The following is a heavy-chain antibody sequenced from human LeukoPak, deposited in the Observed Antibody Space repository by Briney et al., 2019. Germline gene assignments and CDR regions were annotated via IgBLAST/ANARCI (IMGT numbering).Heavy chain of an antibody. CDR1: EYTFTSYD. D-gene: IGHD6-6*01. V-gene: IGHV1-8*01. CDR3: ARGSWGEIAGRKSFEF. CDR2: MSPNSSNT. J-gene: IGHJ4*02. Sequence: APVTVSCKASEYTFTSYDINWVRQATGQGLEWMGWMSPNSSNTGYAQKFQGRVTMTRVTSISTAYMELNNLTSEDTAVYYCARGSWGEIAGRKSFEFWGQGSLVTVSS.